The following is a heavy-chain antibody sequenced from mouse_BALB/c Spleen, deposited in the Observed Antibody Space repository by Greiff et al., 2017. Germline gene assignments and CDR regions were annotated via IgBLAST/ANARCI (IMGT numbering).Heavy chain of an antibody. CDR3: ARVTGFDY. CDR2: ISSGGSYT. V-gene: IGHV5-9-3*01. Sequence: EVHLVESGGGLVKPGGSLKLSCAASGFTFSSYAMSWVRQTQEKRLEWVATISSGGSYTYYPDSVKGRFTISRDNAKNTLYLQMSSLRSEDTAMYYCARVTGFDYWGQGTTLTVSS. CDR1: GFTFSSYA. J-gene: IGHJ2*01. D-gene: IGHD4-1*01.